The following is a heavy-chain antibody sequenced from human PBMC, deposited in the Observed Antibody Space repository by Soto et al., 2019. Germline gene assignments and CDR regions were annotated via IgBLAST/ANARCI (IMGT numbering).Heavy chain of an antibody. V-gene: IGHV3-23*01. J-gene: IGHJ3*01. CDR2: ISDPGTST. D-gene: IGHD2-21*02. CDR3: AKSLVTPSDAFDL. CDR1: GFTFGNYA. Sequence: GGSLRLSCAASGFTFGNYAMNWVRQAPGKGLEWISSISDPGTSTYYANSVRGRFSMSRDNSKNTLFLQMNRLRADDTAVYFCAKSLVTPSDAFDLWGRGTLVTVSS.